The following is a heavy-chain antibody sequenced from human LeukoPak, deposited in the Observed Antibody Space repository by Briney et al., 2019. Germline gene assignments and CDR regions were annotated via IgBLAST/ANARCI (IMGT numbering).Heavy chain of an antibody. J-gene: IGHJ4*02. CDR3: ARDCSRAAAGAFDY. CDR1: GYTFTSYG. CDR2: ISAYNGNT. V-gene: IGHV1-18*01. Sequence: ASVKVSCKASGYTFTSYGISWVRQAPGQGLEWMGWISAYNGNTNYAQKLQGRVTMTTDTSTSTAYMELRSLRSDDTAVYYCARDCSRAAAGAFDYWGQGTLVTVSS. D-gene: IGHD6-13*01.